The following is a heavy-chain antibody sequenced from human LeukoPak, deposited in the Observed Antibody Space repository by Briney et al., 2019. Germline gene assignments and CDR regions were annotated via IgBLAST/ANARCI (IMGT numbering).Heavy chain of an antibody. J-gene: IGHJ4*02. CDR2: ISAGNGNT. D-gene: IGHD1-26*01. CDR1: GYTFTSYA. V-gene: IGHV1-3*01. Sequence: ASVKVSCKASGYTFTSYAIHWVRQAPGQRLEWMGWISAGNGNTKYSQNFQGRVTFISNTSATTAFMELSSLRSEDAAVYYCARDSGSGSNDYWGQGTLVTVSS. CDR3: ARDSGSGSNDY.